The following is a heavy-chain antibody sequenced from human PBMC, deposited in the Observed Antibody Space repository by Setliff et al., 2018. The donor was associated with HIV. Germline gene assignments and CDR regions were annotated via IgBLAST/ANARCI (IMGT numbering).Heavy chain of an antibody. J-gene: IGHJ4*02. Sequence: ASVKVSCKASGYTFTSHYMHWVRQAPGQGLEWMGIINPSGDRTTYTKKFQGRVTMTRDTSTNTVYLELSSLRSEDTAMYYCAREMFMYTSSEGFPFDLWGQ. CDR3: AREMFMYTSSEGFPFDL. CDR2: INPSGDRT. D-gene: IGHD6-6*01. CDR1: GYTFTSHY. V-gene: IGHV1-46*01.